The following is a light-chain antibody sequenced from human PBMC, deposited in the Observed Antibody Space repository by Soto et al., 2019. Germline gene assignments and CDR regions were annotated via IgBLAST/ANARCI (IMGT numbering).Light chain of an antibody. V-gene: IGKV4-1*01. Sequence: DIVMTQSPGSLAVSLGARATINCKSSQSVLYSSNNKNYLAWYQQRPGQPPKLLIYWASTRESGVPDRFSGSGSGTDFTLTITSLQAEDVAVYYCQQYESTPPTFGQGTKLEIK. CDR3: QQYESTPPT. J-gene: IGKJ2*01. CDR1: QSVLYSSNNKNY. CDR2: WAS.